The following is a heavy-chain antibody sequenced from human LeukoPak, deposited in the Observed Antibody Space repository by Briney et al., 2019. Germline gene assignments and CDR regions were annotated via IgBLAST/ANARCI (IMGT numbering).Heavy chain of an antibody. V-gene: IGHV1-3*01. CDR3: AREGITMVRGVYYYGMDV. Sequence: ASVKVSCKASGYTFTSYAMHWVRQAPGQRLEWMGWINAGNGNTKYSQKFQGRVTITRDTSASTAYMELSSLRSEDTAVYYCAREGITMVRGVYYYGMDVWGQGTTVTVSS. CDR1: GYTFTSYA. J-gene: IGHJ6*02. CDR2: INAGNGNT. D-gene: IGHD3-10*01.